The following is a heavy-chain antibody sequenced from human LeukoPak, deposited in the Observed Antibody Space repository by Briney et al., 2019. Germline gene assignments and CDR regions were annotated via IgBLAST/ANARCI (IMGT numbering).Heavy chain of an antibody. V-gene: IGHV4-30-4*07. J-gene: IGHJ4*02. CDR1: GGSISSGGYS. CDR3: ARGVGGVGYDFWSDRQHYFDY. D-gene: IGHD3-3*01. CDR2: IYYSGST. Sequence: SETLSLTCAVSGGSISSGGYSSSWIRQQPGKGLEWIGYIYYSGSTYYNPSLKSRVTISVDTSKNQFSLKLSSVTAADTAVYYCARGVGGVGYDFWSDRQHYFDYWGQGTLVTVSS.